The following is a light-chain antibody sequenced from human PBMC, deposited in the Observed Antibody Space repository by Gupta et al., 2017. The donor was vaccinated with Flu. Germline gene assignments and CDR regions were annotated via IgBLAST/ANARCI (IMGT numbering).Light chain of an antibody. CDR3: QQTHSAPHT. V-gene: IGKV1-39*01. CDR1: QNINTY. J-gene: IGKJ2*01. Sequence: DIQMTQSPPSLSASVGDRVTITCRASQNINTYLNWYQQRPGKSPKLLIYSASSLESGVPSRFSGSGSGTNFILTIRSRQAEDFATYYCQQTHSAPHTFGQGTKLDIK. CDR2: SAS.